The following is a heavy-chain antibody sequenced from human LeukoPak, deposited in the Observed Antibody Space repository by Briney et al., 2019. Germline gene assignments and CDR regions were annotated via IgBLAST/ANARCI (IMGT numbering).Heavy chain of an antibody. CDR1: GFTFSSYD. Sequence: GGSLRLSCAASGFTFSSYDMHWVRQATGKGLEWVSAIGTAGDTYYPGSVKGRFTISRENAKNSLYLQMNSLRAEDTAVYYCARLYYDFWSGYYTDYWGQGTLVTVSS. CDR2: IGTAGDT. V-gene: IGHV3-13*01. CDR3: ARLYYDFWSGYYTDY. J-gene: IGHJ4*02. D-gene: IGHD3-3*01.